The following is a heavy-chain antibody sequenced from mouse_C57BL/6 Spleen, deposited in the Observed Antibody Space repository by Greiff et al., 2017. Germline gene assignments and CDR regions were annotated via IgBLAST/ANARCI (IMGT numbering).Heavy chain of an antibody. CDR2: ISYDGSN. J-gene: IGHJ2*01. CDR1: GYSITSGYY. D-gene: IGHD1-1*02. V-gene: IGHV3-6*01. CDR3: AREDYLYYFDY. Sequence: EVQLQESGPGLVKPSQSLSLTCSVTGYSITSGYYWNWIRQFPGNKLEWMGYISYDGSNNYNPSLKNRISITRDTSKNQFFLKLNSVTTEDTATYYCAREDYLYYFDYWGQGTTLTVSS.